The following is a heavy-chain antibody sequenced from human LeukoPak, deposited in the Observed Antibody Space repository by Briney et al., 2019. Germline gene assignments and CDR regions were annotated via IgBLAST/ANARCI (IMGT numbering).Heavy chain of an antibody. V-gene: IGHV4-39*01. CDR1: GGSISSSTYY. D-gene: IGHD6-19*01. Sequence: SETLSLTCTVSGGSISSSTYYWDWIRQPPGTGLEWIGSLYYTGTTYYNPSLKGRVTISVDTSKNQFSLKLGSVTAADTAVYYCTRKQWLAPFDYWGQGTLVTVSS. CDR3: TRKQWLAPFDY. CDR2: LYYTGTT. J-gene: IGHJ4*02.